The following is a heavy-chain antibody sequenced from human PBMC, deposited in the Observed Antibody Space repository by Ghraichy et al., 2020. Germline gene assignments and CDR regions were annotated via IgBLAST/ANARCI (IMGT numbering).Heavy chain of an antibody. D-gene: IGHD4-23*01. CDR3: ARGSTVVRFYYYDGMDV. J-gene: IGHJ6*02. CDR1: GFTFNAYS. V-gene: IGHV3-48*02. CDR2: ITGSSRTK. Sequence: GGSLRLSCVGSGFTFNAYSMNWVRQSPGKGLEWVSYITGSSRTKSYADFVKGRFTISRDNARNSLYLQMNSLRDEDTAVYYCARGSTVVRFYYYDGMDVWGQGTTVTVSS.